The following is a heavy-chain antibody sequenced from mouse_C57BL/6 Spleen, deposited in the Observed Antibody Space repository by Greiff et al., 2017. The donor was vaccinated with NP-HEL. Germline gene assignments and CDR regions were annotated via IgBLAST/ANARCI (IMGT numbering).Heavy chain of an antibody. V-gene: IGHV1-18*01. CDR3: ALYDYDYYAMDY. D-gene: IGHD2-4*01. CDR1: GYTFTDYN. Sequence: EVQLQQSGPELVKPGASVKIPCKASGYTFTDYNMDWVKQSHGKSLEWIGDINPNNGGTIYNQKFKGKATLTVDKSSSTAYMELRSLTSEDTAVYYCALYDYDYYAMDYWGQGTSVTVSS. CDR2: INPNNGGT. J-gene: IGHJ4*01.